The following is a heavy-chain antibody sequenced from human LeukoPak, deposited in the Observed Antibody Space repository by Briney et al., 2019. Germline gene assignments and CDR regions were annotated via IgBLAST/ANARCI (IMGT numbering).Heavy chain of an antibody. V-gene: IGHV3-11*03. Sequence: LSLTCGVYDGSLINYYCHWIRQAPGKGLEWVSYISSSSDYTNYADSVKGRFTISRDNAKNSLYLQMNRLKSADTAVYYCAGPTCLRGGYCSTNFWGQGTLVTVSS. CDR1: DGSLINYY. CDR2: ISSSSDYT. J-gene: IGHJ4*02. D-gene: IGHD2-2*01. CDR3: AGPTCLRGGYCSTNF.